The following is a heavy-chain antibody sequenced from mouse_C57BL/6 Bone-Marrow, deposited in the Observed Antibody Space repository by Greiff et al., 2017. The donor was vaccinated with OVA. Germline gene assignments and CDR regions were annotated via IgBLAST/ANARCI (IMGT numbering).Heavy chain of an antibody. CDR3: ARRIFYYGSRKAYWYFDV. D-gene: IGHD1-1*01. Sequence: VKLQQSGSELRSPGSSVKLSCKDFDSEVFPIAYMSWVRQKPGHGFEWIGGILPSIGRTIYGEKFEDKATLDADTLSNTAYLELNSLTSEDSAIYYCARRIFYYGSRKAYWYFDVWGTGTTVTVSS. V-gene: IGHV15-2*01. CDR1: DSEVFPIAY. J-gene: IGHJ1*03. CDR2: ILPSIGRT.